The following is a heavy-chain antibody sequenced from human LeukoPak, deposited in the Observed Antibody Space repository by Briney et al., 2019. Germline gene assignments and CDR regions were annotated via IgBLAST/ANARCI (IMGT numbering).Heavy chain of an antibody. CDR3: ARHTPYYYYYYMDV. CDR1: GYSISSGYY. V-gene: IGHV4-38-2*01. Sequence: SETLSLTCAVSGYSISSGYYWGWIRQPPGKGLEWIGSIYHSGSTYYNPSLKSRVTISVDTSKKQFSLKLSSVTAADTAVYYCARHTPYYYYYYMDVWGKGTTVTVSS. CDR2: IYHSGST. J-gene: IGHJ6*03.